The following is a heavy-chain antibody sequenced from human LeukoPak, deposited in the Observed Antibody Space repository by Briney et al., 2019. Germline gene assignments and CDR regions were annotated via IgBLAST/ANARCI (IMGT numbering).Heavy chain of an antibody. V-gene: IGHV1-2*02. J-gene: IGHJ4*02. CDR3: ARDDLPIVVVPAALFY. Sequence: GASVKVSCKASGYTVTGYYMHWVRQAPGQGLEWMGWINPNSGGTNYAQKFQGRVTMTRDTSISTAYMELSRLRSDDTAVYYCARDDLPIVVVPAALFYWGQGTLVTVSS. CDR1: GYTVTGYY. D-gene: IGHD2-2*01. CDR2: INPNSGGT.